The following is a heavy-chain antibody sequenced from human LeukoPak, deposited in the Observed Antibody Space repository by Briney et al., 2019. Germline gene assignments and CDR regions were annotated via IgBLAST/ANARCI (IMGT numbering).Heavy chain of an antibody. Sequence: HPGGSLRLSCAASGFTFSSYATHWVRQAPGKGLEWVAVISYDGSNKYYADSVKGRSTISRDNSKNTLYLQMNSLRAEDTAVYYCARDHRWYCSGGSCYSSAFDIWGQGTMVTVSS. CDR3: ARDHRWYCSGGSCYSSAFDI. D-gene: IGHD2-15*01. CDR2: ISYDGSNK. V-gene: IGHV3-30-3*01. CDR1: GFTFSSYA. J-gene: IGHJ3*02.